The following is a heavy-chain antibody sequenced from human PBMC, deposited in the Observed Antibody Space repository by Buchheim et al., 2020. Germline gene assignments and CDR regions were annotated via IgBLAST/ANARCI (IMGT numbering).Heavy chain of an antibody. J-gene: IGHJ6*02. CDR3: ARDSTYGLSV. CDR2: IKQDGSKK. CDR1: GFSLSVYW. V-gene: IGHV3-7*01. Sequence: DVQLAESGGGLVQPGGSLRLSCAASGFSLSVYWMTWVRQAPGKGLEWVANIKQDGSKKYYVESVKGRFTISRDHAENSLLLQMNSLRVEDTAVYYCARDSTYGLSVWGQGT.